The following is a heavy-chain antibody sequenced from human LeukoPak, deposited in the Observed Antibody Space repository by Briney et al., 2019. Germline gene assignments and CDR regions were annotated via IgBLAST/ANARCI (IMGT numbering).Heavy chain of an antibody. J-gene: IGHJ6*02. CDR3: AREASSDYYYYYGMDV. D-gene: IGHD6-19*01. CDR1: GFTFSSYA. Sequence: GGSLRLSCAASGFTFSSYAMHWVRQAPGKGLEWVAVISYDGSNKYYADSAKGRFTISRDNSKNTLYLQMNSLRAEDTAVYYCAREASSDYYYYYGMDVWGQGTTVTVSS. V-gene: IGHV3-30*04. CDR2: ISYDGSNK.